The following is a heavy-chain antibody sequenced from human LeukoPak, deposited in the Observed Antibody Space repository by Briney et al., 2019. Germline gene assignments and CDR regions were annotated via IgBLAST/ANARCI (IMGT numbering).Heavy chain of an antibody. V-gene: IGHV1-46*01. D-gene: IGHD1-1*01. CDR1: GYTLTSYY. CDR3: ARSTTDYYFDY. J-gene: IGHJ4*02. CDR2: FNPSGSST. Sequence: ASVKVSCKASGYTLTSYYMHWVRQAPGQGLEWMGIFNPSGSSTSYAQKFQGRVTMTRDTSTSTVYMELRSLRSEDTAVYYCARSTTDYYFDYWGQGTLVTVCS.